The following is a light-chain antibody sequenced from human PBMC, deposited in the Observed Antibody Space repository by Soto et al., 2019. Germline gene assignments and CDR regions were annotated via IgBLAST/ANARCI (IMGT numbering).Light chain of an antibody. CDR3: KSYAGSNTYV. CDR2: EVV. CDR1: RNDIGVYYF. Sequence: QSALTQPPSASGAPGQSVTISCTGTRNDIGVYYFVSWHQHHPGKAPRLIIYEVVPRPSGVADRFAGSKSGHAASLTVSGRQAEDEADYFCKSYAGSNTYVFGRGTKVTVL. J-gene: IGLJ1*01. V-gene: IGLV2-8*01.